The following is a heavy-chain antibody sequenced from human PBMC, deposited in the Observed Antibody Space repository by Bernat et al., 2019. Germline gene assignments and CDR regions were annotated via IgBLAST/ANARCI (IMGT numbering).Heavy chain of an antibody. J-gene: IGHJ4*02. Sequence: QVQLVQSGAEVKKPGASVKVSCKASGYTFTGYYMHWVRQAPGQGLEWMGWINPNSGGTNYAQKFQGGVTMTRDTSISTACMGRSRLRSEDRAVYYCASGAAGVGGYYFDYWGQGTLVTVSS. D-gene: IGHD6-13*01. CDR3: ASGAAGVGGYYFDY. CDR2: INPNSGGT. CDR1: GYTFTGYY. V-gene: IGHV1-2*02.